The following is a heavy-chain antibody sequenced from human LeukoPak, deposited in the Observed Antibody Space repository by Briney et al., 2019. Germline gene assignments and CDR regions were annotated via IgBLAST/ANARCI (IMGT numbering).Heavy chain of an antibody. Sequence: GGSLRLSCAASGFTLSGHWMHWFRQPPGKGLAWVSRNKYDGSESYYADSVKGRFTISRDNAKNTLYLQMNSLRVEDTAVYYCAKSDWFDPWGQGTLVTVSS. CDR3: AKSDWFDP. V-gene: IGHV3-74*01. J-gene: IGHJ5*02. CDR1: GFTLSGHW. CDR2: NKYDGSES.